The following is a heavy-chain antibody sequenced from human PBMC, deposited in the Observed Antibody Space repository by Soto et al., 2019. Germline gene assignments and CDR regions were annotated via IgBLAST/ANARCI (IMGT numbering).Heavy chain of an antibody. V-gene: IGHV2-70*04. CDR3: ARMSYDSSAYN. CDR1: AFSLSTSGVR. CDR2: IDWDDDK. D-gene: IGHD3-22*01. J-gene: IGHJ1*01. Sequence: SGPTLVNLTQTLTLTCTFSAFSLSTSGVRVSSIRQPPGKALEGLARIDWDDDKFYSTSLKTRLTISKDTSKNQVVLTMTNMDTVETATYSCARMSYDSSAYNLGQRTLIIASS.